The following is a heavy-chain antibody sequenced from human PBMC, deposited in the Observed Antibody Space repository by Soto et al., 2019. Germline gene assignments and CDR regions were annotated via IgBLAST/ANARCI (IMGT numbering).Heavy chain of an antibody. Sequence: GESLKISCKGSGYSFTSHWISWVRQMPGKGLEWMGRIDPSDSYTNYSPSFQGHVTISADKSISTAYLQWSSLKASDTAMYYCARTAAAGKYYSGMDVWGQGTTVTVS. J-gene: IGHJ6*02. CDR3: ARTAAAGKYYSGMDV. CDR2: IDPSDSYT. V-gene: IGHV5-10-1*01. CDR1: GYSFTSHW. D-gene: IGHD6-13*01.